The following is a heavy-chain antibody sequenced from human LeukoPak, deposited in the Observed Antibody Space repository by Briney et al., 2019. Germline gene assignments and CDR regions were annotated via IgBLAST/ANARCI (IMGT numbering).Heavy chain of an antibody. V-gene: IGHV4-4*07. CDR1: GGSISSYS. D-gene: IGHD2-15*01. J-gene: IGHJ4*02. CDR3: ARAVHCSGGSCYFDY. CDR2: IYTSGST. Sequence: SETLSLTCTVSGGSISSYSWSWIRQPAGKGLEWIGRIYTSGSTKYNPSLTSRVTMLVDTSKNQFSLKLRSVTAADTAVYYCARAVHCSGGSCYFDYWGQGTLVTVSS.